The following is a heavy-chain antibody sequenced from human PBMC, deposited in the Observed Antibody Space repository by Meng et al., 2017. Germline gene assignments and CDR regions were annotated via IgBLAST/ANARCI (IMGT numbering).Heavy chain of an antibody. V-gene: IGHV3-7*01. CDR1: GFPFSSYW. CDR3: AREGVIYWYFDL. D-gene: IGHD3-10*01. J-gene: IGHJ2*01. CDR2: IKQDGSEK. Sequence: VSVVEVEGGWALAGGSLRLSWAALGFPFSSYWRRWVRQAPGKGLGWVANIKQDGSEKYYVDSVKGRFTISRDNAKNSLYLQMNSLRAEDTAVYYCAREGVIYWYFDLWGRGTLVTVSS.